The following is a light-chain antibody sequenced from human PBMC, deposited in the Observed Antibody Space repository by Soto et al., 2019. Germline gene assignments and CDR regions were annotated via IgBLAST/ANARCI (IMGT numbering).Light chain of an antibody. Sequence: EIVLTQSPGTLSLSPGERATLSCRASQSVTSNYLAWYQQRRGQAPRLLIYGASNRATGIPDRFSGSGSGTDFTLTFSSLEPDDFEVYDCQQYGSAPRSYGQGTKVEIK. CDR2: GAS. V-gene: IGKV3-20*01. CDR3: QQYGSAPRS. J-gene: IGKJ1*01. CDR1: QSVTSNY.